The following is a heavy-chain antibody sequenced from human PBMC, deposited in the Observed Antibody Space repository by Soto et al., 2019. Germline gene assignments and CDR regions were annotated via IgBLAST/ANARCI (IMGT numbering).Heavy chain of an antibody. CDR1: GGSISSGGYY. V-gene: IGHV4-31*03. D-gene: IGHD3-16*02. J-gene: IGHJ4*02. Sequence: SLTCTVSGGSISSGGYYWSWIRQHPGKGLEWIGYIYYSGSTYYNPSLKSRVTISVDTSKNHFSLKLSSVTAADTAVYYCARKATYYDYIWGSYRPGPFDYWGQGTLVTVSS. CDR2: IYYSGST. CDR3: ARKATYYDYIWGSYRPGPFDY.